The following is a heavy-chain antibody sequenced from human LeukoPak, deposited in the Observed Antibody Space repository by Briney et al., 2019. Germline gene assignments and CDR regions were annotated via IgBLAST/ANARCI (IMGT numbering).Heavy chain of an antibody. CDR3: AKAPLRCSSTSCYSEFQH. CDR1: GFTFSSYW. D-gene: IGHD2-2*01. V-gene: IGHV3-7*03. CDR2: IKQDGSEK. J-gene: IGHJ1*01. Sequence: GGSLRLSCAASGFTFSSYWMSWVRQAPGKGLEWVANIKQDGSEKYYVDSVKGRFTISRDNAKNSLYLQMNSLRAEDTAVYYCAKAPLRCSSTSCYSEFQHWGQGTLVTVSS.